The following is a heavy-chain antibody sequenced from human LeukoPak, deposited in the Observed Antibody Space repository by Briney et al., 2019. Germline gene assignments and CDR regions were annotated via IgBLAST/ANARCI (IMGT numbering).Heavy chain of an antibody. V-gene: IGHV3-74*01. CDR1: GFTFNNYW. J-gene: IGHJ6*02. CDR2: IYSDGSSP. D-gene: IGHD3-10*01. Sequence: PGGSLRLSCAASGFTFNNYWMHWVRQAPGKGLVWVSRIYSDGSSPSYADSVKGRFTISRDNAKNTLFLQMHSLRAEDTAVYYCARGPLVRGVISYHYYGLDVWGQGTTVTGSS. CDR3: ARGPLVRGVISYHYYGLDV.